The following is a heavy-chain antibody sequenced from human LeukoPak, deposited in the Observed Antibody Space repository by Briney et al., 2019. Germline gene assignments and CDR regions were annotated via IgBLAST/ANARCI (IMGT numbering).Heavy chain of an antibody. D-gene: IGHD1-26*01. CDR3: ARGVVGTIPLDY. Sequence: GGSLRLSCAASGFSFSTTWMSWVRQAPGKGLEWVSLIYSEANTYYADSVKGRFTIFRDNSKNTLYLQMNSLRAEDAAVYYCARGVVGTIPLDYWGQGTLVTVSS. J-gene: IGHJ4*02. V-gene: IGHV3-53*01. CDR1: GFSFSTTW. CDR2: IYSEANT.